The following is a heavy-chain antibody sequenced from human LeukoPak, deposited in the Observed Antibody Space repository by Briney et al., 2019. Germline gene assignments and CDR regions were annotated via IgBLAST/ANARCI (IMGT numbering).Heavy chain of an antibody. CDR3: ARPQRITGSYYFDY. V-gene: IGHV1-2*02. J-gene: IGHJ4*02. Sequence: ASVKVSFKASGYTFTGYYMHWVRQATGQGLEWMGWINPNSVGTNYAQKFHGRVTMSRDTSISTAYMELSRLRSDDTAAYYCARPQRITGSYYFDYWGQGTLVTVSS. CDR2: INPNSVGT. CDR1: GYTFTGYY. D-gene: IGHD1-20*01.